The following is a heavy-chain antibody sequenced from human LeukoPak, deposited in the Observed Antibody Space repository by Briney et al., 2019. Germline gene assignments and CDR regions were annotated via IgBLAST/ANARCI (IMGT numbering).Heavy chain of an antibody. CDR3: ATGIMIPAGFDY. Sequence: GASVKVSCKISGDTLSQLTIHWVRQAPGEGLEKMGRFDPEYGEKVFAQTFQGRVTMTGDTSTNTDYMELSSLRSEDTAVYYCATGIMIPAGFDYWGQGTLVTVSS. J-gene: IGHJ4*02. CDR1: GDTLSQLT. D-gene: IGHD3-16*01. CDR2: FDPEYGEK. V-gene: IGHV1-24*01.